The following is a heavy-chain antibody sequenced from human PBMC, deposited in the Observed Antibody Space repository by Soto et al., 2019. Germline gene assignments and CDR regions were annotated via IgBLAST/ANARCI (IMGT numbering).Heavy chain of an antibody. Sequence: PGGSLRLSCAASGFTFSTYAMSWVRQAPGKGLVWVSRINRDGSSTSYADSVKGRVTISRDTAKNTLYLQMNSLRAEDTAVYYCAREIVTTGEYYFDSWGQGTLVTAPQ. V-gene: IGHV3-74*01. CDR2: INRDGSST. CDR3: AREIVTTGEYYFDS. J-gene: IGHJ4*02. D-gene: IGHD1-1*01. CDR1: GFTFSTYA.